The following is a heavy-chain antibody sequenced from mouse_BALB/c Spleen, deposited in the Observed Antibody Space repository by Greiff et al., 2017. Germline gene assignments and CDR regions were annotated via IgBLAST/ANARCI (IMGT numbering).Heavy chain of an antibody. CDR1: GFSLTSYG. V-gene: IGHV2-9*02. J-gene: IGHJ4*01. CDR3: ARDQGAYGNYGAMDY. D-gene: IGHD2-1*01. CDR2: IWAGGST. Sequence: VQGVESGPGLVAPSQSLSITCTVSGFSLTSYGVHWVRQPPGKGLEWLGVIWAGGSTNYNSALMSRLSISKDNSKSQVFLKMNSLQTDDTAMYYCARDQGAYGNYGAMDYWGQGTSVTVSS.